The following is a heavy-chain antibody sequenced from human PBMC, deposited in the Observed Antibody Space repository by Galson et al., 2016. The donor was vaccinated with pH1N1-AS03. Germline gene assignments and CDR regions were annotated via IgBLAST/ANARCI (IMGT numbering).Heavy chain of an antibody. CDR1: GYRFSSYG. Sequence: SCKASGYRFSSYGITWLRQAPGQGLEWMGWISVYSGNTYYAPNLQGRVTLTTDTATDTAYMELRRLSSDDTAVVYCARDLGATPARINLANNGSPAGFWGQGTLVTVSS. D-gene: IGHD1-26*01. J-gene: IGHJ4*02. CDR2: ISVYSGNT. V-gene: IGHV1-18*01. CDR3: ARDLGATPARINLANNGSPAGF.